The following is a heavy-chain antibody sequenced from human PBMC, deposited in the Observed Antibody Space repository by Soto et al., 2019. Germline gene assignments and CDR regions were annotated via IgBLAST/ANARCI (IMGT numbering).Heavy chain of an antibody. D-gene: IGHD3-3*01. CDR2: INSNSGGT. Sequence: ASVKVFCKASGYTFTGYYMHWVRQAPGQGLERMGWINSNSGGTNYAQKFKGWVTMTRDTYISTTYMGLSRLRSDDTAVYYCARANHSGFFWSGSLPHYDMDVWGQGTTVTVSS. CDR3: ARANHSGFFWSGSLPHYDMDV. J-gene: IGHJ6*02. V-gene: IGHV1-2*04. CDR1: GYTFTGYY.